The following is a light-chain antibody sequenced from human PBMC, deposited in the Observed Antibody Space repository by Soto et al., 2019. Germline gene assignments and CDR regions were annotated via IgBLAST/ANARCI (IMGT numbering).Light chain of an antibody. J-gene: IGLJ2*01. CDR3: QVWDSSSDHLV. CDR2: YDS. CDR1: NIGSKS. V-gene: IGLV3-21*04. Sequence: SYELTQPPSVSVAPGKTARITWGGNNIGSKSVHWYQQKPGQAPVLVIYYDSDRPSGIPERFSGSNSGNTATLTISRVEAGDEDDYYCQVWDSSSDHLVFGGGTKVTVL.